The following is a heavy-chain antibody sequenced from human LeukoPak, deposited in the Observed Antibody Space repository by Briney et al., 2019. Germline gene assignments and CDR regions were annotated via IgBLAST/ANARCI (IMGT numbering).Heavy chain of an antibody. V-gene: IGHV3-7*01. Sequence: GGSLRLSCAASGFTFSSYWMSWVRQAPGKGLEWVATINQDVSQIKYVDSVKGRFTISRDNAQNSLYLQMNSLRDEDTAVYYCAKLGYNSWDFDYWGQGTVVTVSS. CDR2: INQDVSQI. D-gene: IGHD6-6*01. CDR1: GFTFSSYW. J-gene: IGHJ4*02. CDR3: AKLGYNSWDFDY.